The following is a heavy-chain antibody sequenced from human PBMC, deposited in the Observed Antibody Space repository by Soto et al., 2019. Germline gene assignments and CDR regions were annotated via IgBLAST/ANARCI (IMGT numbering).Heavy chain of an antibody. V-gene: IGHV1-3*01. D-gene: IGHD6-19*01. J-gene: IGHJ4*02. Sequence: ASVKVSCKASRYTFTSYAIHWVRQAPGQRLEWMGWINAGNGNTKYSQKFQGRVTMTRDTSTSTAYMELRSLRSDDTAVYYCARGSSGWDYWGQGTLVTVSS. CDR2: INAGNGNT. CDR3: ARGSSGWDY. CDR1: RYTFTSYA.